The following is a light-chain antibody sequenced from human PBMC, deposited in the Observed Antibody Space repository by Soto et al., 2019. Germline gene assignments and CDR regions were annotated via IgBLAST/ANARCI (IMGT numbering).Light chain of an antibody. J-gene: IGKJ1*01. V-gene: IGKV4-1*01. CDR3: QQYYSTPRT. CDR2: WAS. Sequence: DIVMTQSPDSLPVYLGERASINCKSSQSILYSSNNKSYLAWYQQNPGQPPKLLIYWASTRESGVPDRFSGSGSGTDFTLTISSLQSEDVAVYYCQQYYSTPRTFGLGTKVEIK. CDR1: QSILYSSNNKSY.